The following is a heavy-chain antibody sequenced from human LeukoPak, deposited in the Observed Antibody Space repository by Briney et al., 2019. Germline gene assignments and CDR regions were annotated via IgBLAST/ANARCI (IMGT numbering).Heavy chain of an antibody. Sequence: SGPTLVKPTQTLTLTCTFSGFSLSTSGMCVSWIRQPPGKALEWLARIDWDDDKYYSTSLKTRLTISKDTSKNQVVLTMTNMDPVDTATYYCAHRRSGSRGVTTHYMDVWGKGTTVTISS. D-gene: IGHD2/OR15-2a*01. J-gene: IGHJ6*03. V-gene: IGHV2-70*12. CDR2: IDWDDDK. CDR1: GFSLSTSGMC. CDR3: AHRRSGSRGVTTHYMDV.